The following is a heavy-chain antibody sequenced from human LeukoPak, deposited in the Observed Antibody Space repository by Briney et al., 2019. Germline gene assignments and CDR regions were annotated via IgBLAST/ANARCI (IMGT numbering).Heavy chain of an antibody. D-gene: IGHD6-13*01. V-gene: IGHV3-30*02. CDR1: GFIFSSYG. Sequence: GGTLRLSCAASGFIFSSYGMHWVRQAPGRGLEWVAFIRYDGSKKYYADPVRGEFTISRDNPKNTLHLQMNSLRAQATPVIYVAKDRRPNSYSSRWLDYWGQGTLITVSS. CDR2: IRYDGSKK. J-gene: IGHJ4*02. CDR3: AKDRRPNSYSSRWLDY.